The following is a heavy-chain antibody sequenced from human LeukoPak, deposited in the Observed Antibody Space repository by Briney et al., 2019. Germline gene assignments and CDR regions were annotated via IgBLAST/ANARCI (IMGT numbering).Heavy chain of an antibody. CDR2: IKQDGSEK. D-gene: IGHD6-13*01. CDR1: GFTFSSYW. V-gene: IGHV3-7*01. CDR3: ARDYSKGWQQLEKDY. Sequence: QPGGSLRLSCAASGFTFSSYWMSWVRQAPGKGLEWVANIKQDGSEKYYVDSVKGRFTISRDNAKNSLYLQMNSLRAEDTAVYYCARDYSKGWQQLEKDYWGQGTLVTVSS. J-gene: IGHJ4*02.